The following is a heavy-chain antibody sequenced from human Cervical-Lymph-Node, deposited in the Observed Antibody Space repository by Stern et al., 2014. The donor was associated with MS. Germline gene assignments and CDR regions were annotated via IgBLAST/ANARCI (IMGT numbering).Heavy chain of an antibody. V-gene: IGHV3-13*01. CDR2: IGTAGDK. Sequence: EVQLLESGGGLVQPGGSLRLSCAASGFTFSSYDMHWVRQATGKGLEWVSAIGTAGDKYYPGSVKGRFTISRENAKNSLYLQMNSLRAGDTAVYYCAREGDYVTFDIWGQGTMVTVSS. J-gene: IGHJ3*02. D-gene: IGHD4-17*01. CDR3: AREGDYVTFDI. CDR1: GFTFSSYD.